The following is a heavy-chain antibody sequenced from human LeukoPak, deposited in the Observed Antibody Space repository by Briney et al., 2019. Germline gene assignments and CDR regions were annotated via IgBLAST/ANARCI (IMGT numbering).Heavy chain of an antibody. CDR3: ARTTYYYDSSGYSLDY. CDR2: IYCSGST. J-gene: IGHJ4*02. CDR1: GGSISSSSYY. D-gene: IGHD3-22*01. Sequence: SETLSLTCTVSGGSISSSSYYWGWIRQPPGKGLEWIGYIYCSGSTNYNPSLKSRVTISVDTSKNQFSLKLSSVTAADTAVYYCARTTYYYDSSGYSLDYWGQGTLVTVSS. V-gene: IGHV4-61*05.